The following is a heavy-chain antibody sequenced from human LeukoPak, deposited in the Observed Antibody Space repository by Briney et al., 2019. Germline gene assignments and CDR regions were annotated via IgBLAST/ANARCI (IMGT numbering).Heavy chain of an antibody. CDR3: ARVYSYGSVGFWDY. Sequence: SETLSLTCTVSGGSISTSTYYWGWIRRPPGKGLEWIGSIYYSGTTYYNPSLKSRVTISVDTSKNQFSLKLSSVTAADTAVYYCARVYSYGSVGFWDYWGQGTLVTVSS. V-gene: IGHV4-39*07. CDR1: GGSISTSTYY. D-gene: IGHD5-18*01. CDR2: IYYSGTT. J-gene: IGHJ4*02.